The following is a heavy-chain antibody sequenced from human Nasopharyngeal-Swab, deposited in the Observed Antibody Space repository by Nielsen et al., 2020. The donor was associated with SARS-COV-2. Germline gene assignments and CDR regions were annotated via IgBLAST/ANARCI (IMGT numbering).Heavy chain of an antibody. CDR2: TYYRSKWYN. J-gene: IGHJ3*02. CDR3: ARDEDNSSSWGDDAFDI. D-gene: IGHD6-13*01. Sequence: WIRQSPSRGLEWLGRTYYRSKWYNDYAVSVKGRITINPDTSKNQFSLQLNSVTPEDTAVYYCARDEDNSSSWGDDAFDIWGQGTMVTVSS. V-gene: IGHV6-1*01.